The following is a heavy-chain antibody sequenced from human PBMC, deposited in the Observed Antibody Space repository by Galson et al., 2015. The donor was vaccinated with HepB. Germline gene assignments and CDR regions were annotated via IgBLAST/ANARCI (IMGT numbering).Heavy chain of an antibody. Sequence: SLRLSCAASGFSFSSYEINWVRQAPGKGLEWVSHISAGGSYINYADSVKGRFTISRDSAKNSLSLQMKSLTAEDTAVYYCARGGCSGGSCGYYSDSWGQGTLVTVSS. V-gene: IGHV3-48*03. CDR1: GFSFSSYE. J-gene: IGHJ4*02. D-gene: IGHD2-15*01. CDR2: ISAGGSYI. CDR3: ARGGCSGGSCGYYSDS.